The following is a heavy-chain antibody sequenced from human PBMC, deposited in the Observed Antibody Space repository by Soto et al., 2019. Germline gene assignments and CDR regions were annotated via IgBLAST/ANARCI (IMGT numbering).Heavy chain of an antibody. CDR2: INHSGST. CDR1: GGSFSGYY. Sequence: SETLSLTCAVYGGSFSGYYWSWIRQPPGKGLEWIGEINHSGSTNYNPSLKSRVTISVDTSKNQFSLKLSSVTAADTAVYYCARGTIHCSGGSCPTRGDAFDIWGQGTMVTVSS. D-gene: IGHD2-15*01. J-gene: IGHJ3*02. CDR3: ARGTIHCSGGSCPTRGDAFDI. V-gene: IGHV4-34*01.